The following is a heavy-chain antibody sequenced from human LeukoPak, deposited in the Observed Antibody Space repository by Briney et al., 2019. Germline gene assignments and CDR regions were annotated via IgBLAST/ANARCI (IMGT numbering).Heavy chain of an antibody. Sequence: SVKVSCKASGGTFSSYTISWARQAPGQGLEWMGRIIPILGIANYAQKFQGRVTITADKSTSTAYMELSSLRSEDTAVYYCASAVYAMDYYYYGMDVWGQGTTVTVSS. V-gene: IGHV1-69*02. J-gene: IGHJ6*02. CDR3: ASAVYAMDYYYYGMDV. CDR2: IIPILGIA. CDR1: GGTFSSYT. D-gene: IGHD2-8*01.